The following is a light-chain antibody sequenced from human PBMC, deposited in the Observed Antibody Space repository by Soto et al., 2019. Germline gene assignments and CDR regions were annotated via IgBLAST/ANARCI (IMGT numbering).Light chain of an antibody. Sequence: EIVLTQSPATLSLSPGERVTLSCRASQIVSTYLAWYQQKPGQAPRLVIYDASDRATGIPARFSGSGSGTDFTLTIIGPEPVDSSEYYCQQRTNWLTFGPGTKVDIK. CDR3: QQRTNWLT. CDR2: DAS. J-gene: IGKJ3*01. V-gene: IGKV3-11*01. CDR1: QIVSTY.